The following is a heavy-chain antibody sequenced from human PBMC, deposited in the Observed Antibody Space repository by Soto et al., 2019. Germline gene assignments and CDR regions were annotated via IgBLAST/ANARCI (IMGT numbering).Heavy chain of an antibody. CDR3: ASGVGGLGGSSGWPDYAFDV. D-gene: IGHD6-19*01. V-gene: IGHV1-69*01. Sequence: QVQLVQSGAAVRKPGCSGKVSCKASGGTFTKYAITWVRQAPRQGLEWMGGIVPHPGTTNYAQKFRGRVTISADESTSTAYLELSSLRSEDTAVYYCASGVGGLGGSSGWPDYAFDVWGQGTMVIVSS. CDR1: GGTFTKYA. J-gene: IGHJ3*01. CDR2: IVPHPGTT.